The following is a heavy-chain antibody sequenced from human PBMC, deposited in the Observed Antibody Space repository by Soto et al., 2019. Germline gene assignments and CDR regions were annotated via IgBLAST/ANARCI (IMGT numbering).Heavy chain of an antibody. CDR3: TRDYSGPHSGYYYYYMDV. D-gene: IGHD2-15*01. V-gene: IGHV3-49*03. CDR1: GFTFGDYA. J-gene: IGHJ6*03. Sequence: GGSLRLSCTASGFTFGDYAMSWFRQAPGKGLEWVGFIRSKAYGGTTEYAASVKGRFTISRDDSKSIAYLQMNSLKTEDTAVYYCTRDYSGPHSGYYYYYMDVWGKGTTVTVSS. CDR2: IRSKAYGGTT.